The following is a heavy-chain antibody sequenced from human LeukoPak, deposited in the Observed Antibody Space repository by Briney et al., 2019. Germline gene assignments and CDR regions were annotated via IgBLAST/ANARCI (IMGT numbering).Heavy chain of an antibody. CDR1: GGSFSGYY. D-gene: IGHD3-16*02. V-gene: IGHV4-34*01. CDR3: ARRAWGIDWGRDNYVWGSYRHIWFDP. J-gene: IGHJ5*02. CDR2: INHSGST. Sequence: SETLSLTCAVYGGSFSGYYWSWIRQPPGKGLEWIGEINHSGSTNYNPSLKSRVTISVDTSKNQFSLKLSSVTAADTAVYYCARRAWGIDWGRDNYVWGSYRHIWFDPWGQGTLVTVSS.